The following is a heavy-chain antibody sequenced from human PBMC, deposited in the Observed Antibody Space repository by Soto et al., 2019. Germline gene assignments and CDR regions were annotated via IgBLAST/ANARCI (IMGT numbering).Heavy chain of an antibody. CDR3: ARDLGYYDILTGYWDWFDS. CDR1: GGTFSSYA. J-gene: IGHJ5*01. D-gene: IGHD3-9*01. Sequence: ASVKVSCKASGGTFSSYAISWVRQAPGQGLEWMGGIIPIFGTANYAQKFRGRVTITADESTSTAYMELSSLRSEDTAVYYCARDLGYYDILTGYWDWFDSWGQGSLVTVSS. CDR2: IIPIFGTA. V-gene: IGHV1-69*13.